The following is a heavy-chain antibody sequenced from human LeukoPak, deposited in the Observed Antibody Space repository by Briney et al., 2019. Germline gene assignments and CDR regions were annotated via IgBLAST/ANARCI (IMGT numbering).Heavy chain of an antibody. CDR3: ARVVGREVPAAMPGAYYYMDV. J-gene: IGHJ6*03. D-gene: IGHD2-2*01. CDR1: GFTFSSYG. V-gene: IGHV3-33*01. Sequence: GGSLRLSCAASGFTFSSYGMHWVRLAPGKGLEWVAVIWYDGSNKYYADSVKGRFTISRDNSKNTLYLQMNSLRAEDTAVYYCARVVGREVPAAMPGAYYYMDVWGKGTTVTVSS. CDR2: IWYDGSNK.